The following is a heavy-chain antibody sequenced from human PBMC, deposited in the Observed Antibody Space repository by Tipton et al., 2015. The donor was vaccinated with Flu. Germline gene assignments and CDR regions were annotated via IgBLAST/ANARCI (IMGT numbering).Heavy chain of an antibody. Sequence: LRLSCTVSGGSISSSSSYYWSWIRQHPGKGLEWIGYIYYTGTTFYNPSLKSRLTLSVDTSKNRFSLKVSSVTAADTAVYYCARGRYYGSGILGYYLDYWGQGTLVTVFS. CDR2: IYYTGTT. CDR3: ARGRYYGSGILGYYLDY. V-gene: IGHV4-31*02. J-gene: IGHJ4*02. CDR1: GGSISSSSSYY. D-gene: IGHD3-10*01.